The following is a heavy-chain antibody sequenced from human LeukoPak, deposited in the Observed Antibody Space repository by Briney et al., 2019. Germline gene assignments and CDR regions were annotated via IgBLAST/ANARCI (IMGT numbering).Heavy chain of an antibody. CDR2: INHSGST. D-gene: IGHD6-25*01. J-gene: IGHJ4*02. CDR3: ARARYSSGWEYYFDY. Sequence: PSETLSLTCAVYGGSFSGYYWSWIRQPPGKGLEWIGEINHSGSTNYNPSLKSRVTISVDTSKNQFSLKLSSVTAADTAVYYCARARYSSGWEYYFDYWGQGTLVAVSS. V-gene: IGHV4-34*01. CDR1: GGSFSGYY.